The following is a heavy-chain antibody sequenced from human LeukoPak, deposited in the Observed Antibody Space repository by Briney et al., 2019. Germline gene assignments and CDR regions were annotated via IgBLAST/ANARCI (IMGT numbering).Heavy chain of an antibody. D-gene: IGHD2-2*02. J-gene: IGHJ4*02. Sequence: KTGGSLRLSCAASGFTFSSYSMNWVRQAPGKGLEWVSSISSSSSYIYYADSVKGRFTISRDNAKNSLYLQMNSLRAEDTAVYYCARDAADCSSTSCYTIPHFDYWGQGTLVTVSS. CDR3: ARDAADCSSTSCYTIPHFDY. V-gene: IGHV3-21*01. CDR2: ISSSSSYI. CDR1: GFTFSSYS.